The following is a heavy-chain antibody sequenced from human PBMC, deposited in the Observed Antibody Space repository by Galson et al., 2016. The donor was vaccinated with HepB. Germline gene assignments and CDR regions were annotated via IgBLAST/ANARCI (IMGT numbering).Heavy chain of an antibody. D-gene: IGHD3-22*01. CDR2: IYSGDYT. CDR1: GFSVSNNY. J-gene: IGHJ6*03. V-gene: IGHV3-53*01. CDR3: ARDLVVTRNYYYYHYMDV. Sequence: SLRLSCAPSGFSVSNNYMHWVRQAPGKGLEWVSVIYSGDYTYYADSVKGRFTISRDVSKNTLYLQMNRLRAEDTAVYYCARDLVVTRNYYYYHYMDVWGQGTLVTVSS.